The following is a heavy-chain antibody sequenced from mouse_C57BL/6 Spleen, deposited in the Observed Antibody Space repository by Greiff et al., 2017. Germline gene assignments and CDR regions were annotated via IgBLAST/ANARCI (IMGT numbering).Heavy chain of an antibody. J-gene: IGHJ4*01. CDR3: ARVDYDYDGRVYYAMGY. V-gene: IGHV5-16*01. Sequence: EVKVVESEGGLVQPGSSMKLSCTASGFTFSDYYMAWVRQVPEKGLEWVANINHDGSSTYYLASLKSRYIISRDKAKNILYLQLSSLKSEDTATYYCARVDYDYDGRVYYAMGYWGQGTSVTVSS. CDR2: INHDGSST. CDR1: GFTFSDYY. D-gene: IGHD2-4*01.